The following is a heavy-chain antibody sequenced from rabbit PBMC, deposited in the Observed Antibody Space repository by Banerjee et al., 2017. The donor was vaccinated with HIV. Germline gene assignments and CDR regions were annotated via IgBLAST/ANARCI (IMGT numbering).Heavy chain of an antibody. CDR2: IEPSTDKI. Sequence: QSLVESGGGLVKPGASLTLTCTASGFSFSGGYDMCWVRQAPGKGLEWIACIEPSTDKIWDATWAKGRFTISKTSSTTVTLQMTSLTAADTATYFCAREIHAYGMDLWGPGTLVTVS. CDR3: AREIHAYGMDL. CDR1: GFSFSGGYD. V-gene: IGHV1S40*01. J-gene: IGHJ6*01.